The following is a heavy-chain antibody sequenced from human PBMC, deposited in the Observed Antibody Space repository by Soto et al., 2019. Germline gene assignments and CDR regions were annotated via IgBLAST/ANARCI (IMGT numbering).Heavy chain of an antibody. J-gene: IGHJ4*02. CDR2: IYWNDDK. V-gene: IGHV2-5*01. D-gene: IGHD3-16*01. Sequence: QITLKESGPTLVKPTQTLTLTCTYSGFSLRTTGVGVGWIRQPPGKALEWLGIIYWNDDKRYSPSLKNRFTLTSDISKSQVVLTMTNMDPVDTATYYCAHTWGLPFDYWGQGTPVILSS. CDR3: AHTWGLPFDY. CDR1: GFSLRTTGVG.